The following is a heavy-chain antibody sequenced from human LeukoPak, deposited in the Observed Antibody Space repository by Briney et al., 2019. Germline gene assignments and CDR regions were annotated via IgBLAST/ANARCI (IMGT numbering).Heavy chain of an antibody. D-gene: IGHD1-7*01. CDR1: GGSFSGYY. CDR3: AREHNWNYEDY. CDR2: INHSGST. J-gene: IGHJ4*02. Sequence: SETLSLTCAVYGGSFSGYYWSWIRQPPGKGLEWIGEINHSGSTNYNPSLKSRVTISVDTSKNQFSLKLNSVTAADTAVYYCAREHNWNYEDYWGQGTLVTVSS. V-gene: IGHV4-34*01.